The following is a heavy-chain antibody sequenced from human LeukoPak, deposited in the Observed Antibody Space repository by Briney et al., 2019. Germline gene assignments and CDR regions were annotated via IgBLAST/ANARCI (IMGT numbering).Heavy chain of an antibody. CDR3: AALRWAASLRRSYWWYFDL. D-gene: IGHD2-8*02. Sequence: ASVKVSCKASGYTFTRYYMHWVRQAPGQGLEWMGWINPNSGGTNYAQKFQGRVTMTRDTSISTAYMELSRLRSDDPAVYYCAALRWAASLRRSYWWYFDLWGRGTLVTVSS. J-gene: IGHJ2*01. CDR1: GYTFTRYY. V-gene: IGHV1-2*02. CDR2: INPNSGGT.